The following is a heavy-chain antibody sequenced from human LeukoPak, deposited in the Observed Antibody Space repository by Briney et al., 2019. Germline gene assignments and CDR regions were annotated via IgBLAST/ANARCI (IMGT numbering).Heavy chain of an antibody. CDR1: GVIISSYA. Sequence: GGSLRLSCAASGVIISSYAMSWVRQAPGKGLEWVSAINGRGDNTYYADFVKGRFTISRDNSKSTVYLQMNSLRTEDAAVYYCAKDRVSPGFNWFDPWGQGTLVTVSS. CDR2: INGRGDNT. CDR3: AKDRVSPGFNWFDP. D-gene: IGHD2/OR15-2a*01. V-gene: IGHV3-23*01. J-gene: IGHJ5*02.